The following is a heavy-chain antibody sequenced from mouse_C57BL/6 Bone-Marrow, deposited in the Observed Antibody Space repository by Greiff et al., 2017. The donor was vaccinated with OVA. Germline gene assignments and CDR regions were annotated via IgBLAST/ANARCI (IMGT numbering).Heavy chain of an antibody. J-gene: IGHJ2*01. CDR1: GFTFSSYG. V-gene: IGHV5-6*01. Sequence: EVKLMESGGDLVKPGGSLKLSCAASGFTFSSYGMSWVRQTPDKRLEWVSTISSGGSYTYYPDSVKRRFTISRDNAKNTLYLQMSSLKSEDTAMYYCARLLWDYWGQGTTLTVSS. CDR3: ARLLWDY. D-gene: IGHD1-1*02. CDR2: ISSGGSYT.